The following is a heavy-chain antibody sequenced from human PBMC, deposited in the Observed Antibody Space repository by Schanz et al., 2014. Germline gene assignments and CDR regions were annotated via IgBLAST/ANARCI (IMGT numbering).Heavy chain of an antibody. J-gene: IGHJ6*01. D-gene: IGHD1-1*01. V-gene: IGHV3-23*04. CDR2: INGNGGIT. CDR1: GFTFDDYT. CDR3: VKEPDKYNWSDVEGMDV. Sequence: EVQLVESGGAVVQPGGSLRLSCAGSGFTFDDYTMHWVRQPPGKGLEWVSAINGNGGITYYADPVKGRFTISRDNSKNTLYLQMKSLRVEDTAMYYCVKEPDKYNWSDVEGMDVWGPGTTVNVSS.